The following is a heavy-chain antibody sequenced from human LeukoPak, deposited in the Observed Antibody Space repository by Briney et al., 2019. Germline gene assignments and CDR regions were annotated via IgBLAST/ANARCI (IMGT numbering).Heavy chain of an antibody. CDR1: GGSISSSSYY. V-gene: IGHV4-39*07. J-gene: IGHJ4*02. Sequence: SETLSLTCTVSGGSISSSSYYWGWIRQPPGKGLEWIGEIYHSGSTNYNPSLKSRVTISVDKSKNQFSLKLSSVTAADTAVYYCARAKRGYSGYDYADDYWGQGTLVTVSS. CDR3: ARAKRGYSGYDYADDY. D-gene: IGHD5-12*01. CDR2: IYHSGST.